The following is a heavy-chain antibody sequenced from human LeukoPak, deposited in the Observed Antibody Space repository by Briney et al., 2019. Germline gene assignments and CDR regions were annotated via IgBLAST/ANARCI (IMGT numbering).Heavy chain of an antibody. Sequence: PGGSLRLSCAASGFTFSSYGMHWVRQAPGKGLEWVAVIWYDGSNKYYADSVKGRFTISRDNSKNTPYLQMNSLRAEDTAVYYCARVVYDSSGWLDAFDIWGQGTMVTVSS. D-gene: IGHD3-22*01. V-gene: IGHV3-33*01. CDR1: GFTFSSYG. CDR3: ARVVYDSSGWLDAFDI. CDR2: IWYDGSNK. J-gene: IGHJ3*02.